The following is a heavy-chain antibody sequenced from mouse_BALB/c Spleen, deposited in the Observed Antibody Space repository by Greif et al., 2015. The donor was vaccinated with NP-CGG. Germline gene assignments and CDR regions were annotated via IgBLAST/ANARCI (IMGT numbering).Heavy chain of an antibody. V-gene: IGHV5-4*02. D-gene: IGHD2-4*01. CDR1: GFTFSDYY. CDR2: ISDGGSYT. J-gene: IGHJ3*01. Sequence: EVMLVESGGGLVKPGGSLKLSCAASGFTFSDYYMYWVRQTPEKRLEWVATISDGGSYTYYPDSVKGRFTISRDNAKNNLYLQMSCLKSEDTAMYYCARDRGDYDHFAYWGQGTLVTVSA. CDR3: ARDRGDYDHFAY.